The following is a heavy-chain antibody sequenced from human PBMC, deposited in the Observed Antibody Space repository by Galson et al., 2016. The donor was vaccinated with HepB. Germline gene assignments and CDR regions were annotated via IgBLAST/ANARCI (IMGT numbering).Heavy chain of an antibody. CDR1: GGSFRGYY. CDR3: ARLDYYDSSGHAPLIDP. V-gene: IGHV4-31*11. CDR2: IFYNGIS. Sequence: TLSLTCAVYGGSFRGYYWTWIRQHPGKGLEWIGYIFYNGISYYTPSLKSRLTISLDTSTNQFSLKLTSVTAADTAVYYCARLDYYDSSGHAPLIDPWGQGTLVTVSS. J-gene: IGHJ5*02. D-gene: IGHD3-22*01.